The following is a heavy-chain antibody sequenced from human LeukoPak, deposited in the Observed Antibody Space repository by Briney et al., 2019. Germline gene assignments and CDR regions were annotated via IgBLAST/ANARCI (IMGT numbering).Heavy chain of an antibody. V-gene: IGHV3-30*02. J-gene: IGHJ4*02. CDR2: IRYDGSNK. CDR3: AKDTGVKWASLYARLIY. D-gene: IGHD3-16*01. CDR1: GFTFSNYG. Sequence: GSLRLSCAASGFTFSNYGMHWVRQAPGKGLEWVSFIRYDGSNKYYADSVKGRFTTSRDNSKNTSYLQMNSLRAEDTAVYYCAKDTGVKWASLYARLIYWGQGTLVTVSS.